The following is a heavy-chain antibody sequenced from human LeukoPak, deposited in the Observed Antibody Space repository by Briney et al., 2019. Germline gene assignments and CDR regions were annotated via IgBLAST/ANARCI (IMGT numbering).Heavy chain of an antibody. CDR2: INHSGST. CDR1: GGSFSGYY. V-gene: IGHV4-34*01. D-gene: IGHD6-19*01. CDR3: ARAAAPEAGYYYYYYMDV. Sequence: SETLSLTCAVYGGSFSGYYWSWIRQPPGKGLEWIGEINHSGSTNYNPSLKSRVTISVDTSKNQFSLKLSSVTAADTAVYYCARAAAPEAGYYYYYYMDVWGKGTTVTVSS. J-gene: IGHJ6*03.